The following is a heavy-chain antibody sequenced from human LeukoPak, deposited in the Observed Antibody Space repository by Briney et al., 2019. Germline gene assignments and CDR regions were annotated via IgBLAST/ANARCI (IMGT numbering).Heavy chain of an antibody. J-gene: IGHJ4*02. Sequence: SGPTLVKPTQTLTLTCTFSGFSLSTSGVGVGWIRQPPGKALEWLALIYWDDDKRYSPSLKSRLTITKDTSKNQVVLTMTNMDPVDTATYFCAHSRPDMVRGVMTLLFDYWGQGTLVTVSS. D-gene: IGHD3-10*01. V-gene: IGHV2-5*02. CDR2: IYWDDDK. CDR3: AHSRPDMVRGVMTLLFDY. CDR1: GFSLSTSGVG.